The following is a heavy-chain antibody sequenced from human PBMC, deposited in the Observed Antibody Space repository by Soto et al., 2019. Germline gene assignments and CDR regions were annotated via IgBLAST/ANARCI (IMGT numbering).Heavy chain of an antibody. J-gene: IGHJ3*02. Sequence: SETLSLTCAVYCGSFSGYYWSWIRQPPGKGLEGIGKINHSGSTNYNPSLTSRVTISVDTSKNQFSLKLSSLTAADTAVYYRARRRDFYPTSGDAFDIGGPGTMVAVAS. V-gene: IGHV4-34*01. D-gene: IGHD3-22*01. CDR1: CGSFSGYY. CDR2: INHSGST. CDR3: ARRRDFYPTSGDAFDI.